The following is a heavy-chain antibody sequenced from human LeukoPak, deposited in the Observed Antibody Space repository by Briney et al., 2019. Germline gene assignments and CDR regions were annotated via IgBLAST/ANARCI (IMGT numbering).Heavy chain of an antibody. Sequence: GGSLRHSCALSGFTFSNYWMSWVRQAPGKGLEWVANIKLYGSEKYYVDSVKGRFTLSRDNAKNSLYLQMNSLRAEDTAVYYCARGDYFGSGTSFIDAFDIWGQGTMVTVS. J-gene: IGHJ3*02. CDR2: IKLYGSEK. V-gene: IGHV3-7*01. CDR1: GFTFSNYW. CDR3: ARGDYFGSGTSFIDAFDI. D-gene: IGHD3-10*01.